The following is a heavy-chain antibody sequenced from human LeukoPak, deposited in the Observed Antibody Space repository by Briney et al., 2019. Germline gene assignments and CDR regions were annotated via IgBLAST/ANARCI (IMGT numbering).Heavy chain of an antibody. V-gene: IGHV4-34*01. J-gene: IGHJ5*02. Sequence: SETLSLTCAVYGGSLSGYYWSWIRQPPGKGLEWIGEINHSGSTNYNPSLMSRVTISVDTSKNQFSLKLSSVTAADTAVYYCARGRVVVTATRWFDPWGQGTLVTVSS. CDR2: INHSGST. D-gene: IGHD2-21*02. CDR3: ARGRVVVTATRWFDP. CDR1: GGSLSGYY.